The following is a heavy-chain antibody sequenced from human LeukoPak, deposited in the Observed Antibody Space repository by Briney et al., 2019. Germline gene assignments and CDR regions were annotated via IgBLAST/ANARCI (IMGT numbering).Heavy chain of an antibody. CDR1: GFTVSSNY. J-gene: IGHJ4*02. CDR2: VYSGGST. V-gene: IGHV3-53*01. Sequence: GGSLRLSCAVSGFTVSSNYMNWVRQAPGKGLEWVSVVYSGGSTYYADSVKGRSTIFRDNAKNTLYLQMNSLRAEDTAVYYCVRDLGGRSGHWGQGTLVTVSS. CDR3: VRDLGGRSGH. D-gene: IGHD1-26*01.